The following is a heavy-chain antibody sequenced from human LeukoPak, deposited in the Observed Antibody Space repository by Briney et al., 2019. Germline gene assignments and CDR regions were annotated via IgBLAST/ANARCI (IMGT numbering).Heavy chain of an antibody. Sequence: GGSLRLSCAASGFTFSTYWMSWVRQAPGKGLEWVANIKQDGSEKHYVDSVKGRFTISRDNAKNSLYLQMNSLRDDDTAVYYCARYQGGGWDVWGQGITVTLSS. V-gene: IGHV3-7*01. J-gene: IGHJ6*02. CDR2: IKQDGSEK. D-gene: IGHD6-25*01. CDR1: GFTFSTYW. CDR3: ARYQGGGWDV.